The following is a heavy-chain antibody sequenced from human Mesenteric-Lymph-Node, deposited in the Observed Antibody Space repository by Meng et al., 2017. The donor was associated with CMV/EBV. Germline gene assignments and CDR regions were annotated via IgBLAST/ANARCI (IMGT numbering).Heavy chain of an antibody. Sequence: GGSLRLSCAASGFSFSNYAMSWVRQAPGKGLEWASAISGSGGRTYYADSVRGRFTISRDNSKNTLYLQMNTLRAEDTAVYYCAKDPGYYDFWSGYYLKAFDIWGQGTLVTVSS. V-gene: IGHV3-23*01. CDR3: AKDPGYYDFWSGYYLKAFDI. CDR1: GFSFSNYA. D-gene: IGHD3-3*01. CDR2: ISGSGGRT. J-gene: IGHJ3*02.